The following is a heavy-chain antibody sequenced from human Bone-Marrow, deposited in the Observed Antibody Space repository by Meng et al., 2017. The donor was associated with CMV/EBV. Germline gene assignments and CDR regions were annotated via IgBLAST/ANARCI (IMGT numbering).Heavy chain of an antibody. J-gene: IGHJ4*02. Sequence: SETLSLTCTVSGGSISSSSYYWGWIRQPPGKGLEWIGSIYYSGSTYYNPSLKSRVTISVDTSKNQFSLKLSSVTAADTAVYYCARGKWVGATSWIAFGYWGQGNLVPVSS. CDR3: ARGKWVGATSWIAFGY. V-gene: IGHV4-39*07. D-gene: IGHD1-26*01. CDR1: GGSISSSSYY. CDR2: IYYSGST.